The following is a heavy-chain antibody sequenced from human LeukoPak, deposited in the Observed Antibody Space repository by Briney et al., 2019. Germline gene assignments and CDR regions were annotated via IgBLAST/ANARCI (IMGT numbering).Heavy chain of an antibody. J-gene: IGHJ2*01. D-gene: IGHD6-13*01. CDR1: GGTCGNYA. CDR2: IIPSFGTP. CDR3: ARGAGKYWYFDL. Sequence: SVKVSCRASGGTCGNYAFSWVRQAPGQGLEWMGGIIPSFGTPTYAQKFQGRVTITAVESTSTGYMELSSLRSDDTAVYYCARGAGKYWYFDLWGRGTLVTVSS. V-gene: IGHV1-69*01.